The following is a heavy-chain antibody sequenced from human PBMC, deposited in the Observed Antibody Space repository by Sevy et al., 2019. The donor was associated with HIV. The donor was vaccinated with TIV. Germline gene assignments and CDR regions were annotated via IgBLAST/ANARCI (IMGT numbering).Heavy chain of an antibody. V-gene: IGHV3-64*01. CDR3: ARDREITMVRGVISVSYYYYMDV. J-gene: IGHJ6*03. Sequence: GVSLRLSCAASGFTFSSYAMHWVRQAPGKGLEYVSAISSNGGSTYYANSVKGRFTISRDNSKNTLYLQMGSLRAEDMAVYYCARDREITMVRGVISVSYYYYMDVWGKGTTVTVSS. CDR2: ISSNGGST. CDR1: GFTFSSYA. D-gene: IGHD3-10*01.